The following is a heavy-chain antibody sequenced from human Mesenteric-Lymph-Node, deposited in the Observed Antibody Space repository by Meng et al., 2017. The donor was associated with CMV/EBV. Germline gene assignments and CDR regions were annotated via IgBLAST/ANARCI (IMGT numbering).Heavy chain of an antibody. Sequence: HVQLHRRGAGRLNPSETLPLPCAVYGGSFSGYYWSWIRQPPGKGLEWIGEINHSGRTNYNPSLKSRVTISVDTSKNQFSLKLSSVTAADTAVYYCARHQRWLKSEGGFNYWGQGTLVTVFS. CDR2: INHSGRT. J-gene: IGHJ4*02. CDR1: GGSFSGYY. CDR3: ARHQRWLKSEGGFNY. D-gene: IGHD4-23*01. V-gene: IGHV4-34*01.